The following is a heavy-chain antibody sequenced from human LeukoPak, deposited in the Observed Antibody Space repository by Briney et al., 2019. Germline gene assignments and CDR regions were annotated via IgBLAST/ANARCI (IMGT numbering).Heavy chain of an antibody. J-gene: IGHJ3*02. CDR1: GFTFSTYW. D-gene: IGHD3-22*01. CDR3: ARNYYDSSGYYHDAFDI. V-gene: IGHV3-74*01. CDR2: INSDGSST. Sequence: PGGSLRLSCAASGFTFSTYWMHWVRQAPGKGLVWVSRINSDGSSTSYADSVKGRFTISRDNAKNTLYLQMHSLRAEDTAVYYCARNYYDSSGYYHDAFDIWGQGTMVTVSS.